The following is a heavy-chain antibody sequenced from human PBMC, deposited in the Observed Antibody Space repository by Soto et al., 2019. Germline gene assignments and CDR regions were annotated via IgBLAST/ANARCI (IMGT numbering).Heavy chain of an antibody. D-gene: IGHD4-17*01. CDR2: FDPEDGET. CDR3: ATGVYYGDAS. V-gene: IGHV1-24*01. Sequence: QVQLVQSGAEVKKPGASVKVSCKVSGYTLTELSMHWVRQAPGKGLEWMGGFDPEDGETIYAQKFQGRVTMTEVTSPDTAYMELRSLRSEDTAVYYCATGVYYGDASWGQGTLVTVSS. J-gene: IGHJ5*02. CDR1: GYTLTELS.